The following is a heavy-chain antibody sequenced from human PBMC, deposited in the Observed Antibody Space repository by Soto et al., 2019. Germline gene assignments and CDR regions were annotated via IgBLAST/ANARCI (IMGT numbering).Heavy chain of an antibody. CDR3: AKATQDTTYFDY. Sequence: EVQLLESGGGLVQPGWSLRLSCAASGFTFSSYAMSWVRQAPGKGLEWVSAISSGGGTTYYGDSVKGRYTSSRDNSKNTLYLQMNSLRGEDTAVYYCAKATQDTTYFDYWGRGTLVTVSS. CDR1: GFTFSSYA. J-gene: IGHJ4*02. CDR2: ISSGGGTT. D-gene: IGHD1-1*01. V-gene: IGHV3-23*01.